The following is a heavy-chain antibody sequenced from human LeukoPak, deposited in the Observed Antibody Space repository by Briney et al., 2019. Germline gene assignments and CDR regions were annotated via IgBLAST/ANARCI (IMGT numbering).Heavy chain of an antibody. J-gene: IGHJ4*02. V-gene: IGHV3-23*01. Sequence: PGGSLRLSCAASGFTFSSYAMSWVRQAPGKGLEWVSAISGSGGSTYYADSVKGRFTISRDNSKNTLYLQMNSLRAEDTAVYYCAKSPGVYYDYVWGSYNNAGIHFDYWGQGTLVTVSS. D-gene: IGHD3-16*01. CDR3: AKSPGVYYDYVWGSYNNAGIHFDY. CDR1: GFTFSSYA. CDR2: ISGSGGST.